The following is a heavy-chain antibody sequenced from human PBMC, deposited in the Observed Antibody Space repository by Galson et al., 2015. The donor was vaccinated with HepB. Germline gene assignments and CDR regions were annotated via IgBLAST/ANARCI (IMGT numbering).Heavy chain of an antibody. CDR1: GFSLSATGAG. J-gene: IGHJ4*02. CDR3: AHEDSRGDYY. CDR2: IYWADDK. D-gene: IGHD3-22*01. V-gene: IGHV2-5*02. Sequence: PALVKPTQTLTLTCSFSGFSLSATGAGVGWISQPPGQSLECLAVIYWADDKRYSSSLKSRLTITKDTSKNQVVLTVTNMDPVDTATYYWAHEDSRGDYYWGQGTLVTVSS.